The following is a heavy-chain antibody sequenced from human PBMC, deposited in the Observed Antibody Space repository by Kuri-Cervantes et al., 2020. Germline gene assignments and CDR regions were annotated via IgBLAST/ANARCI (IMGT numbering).Heavy chain of an antibody. CDR1: GGFISSYY. V-gene: IGHV4-4*07. Sequence: SETLSLTCIVSGGFISSYYWSWIRQPAGKGLEWIGRIYSSGSTSYNPSLKSRVNISVDKSKKQFSLKLSSVTAADTAVYYCARAGFSFVRPYYYYMDVWGKGTTVTVSS. CDR2: IYSSGST. CDR3: ARAGFSFVRPYYYYMDV. J-gene: IGHJ6*03. D-gene: IGHD1-1*01.